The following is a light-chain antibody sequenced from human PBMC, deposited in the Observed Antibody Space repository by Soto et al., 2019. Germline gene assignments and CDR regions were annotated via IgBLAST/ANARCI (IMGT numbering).Light chain of an antibody. J-gene: IGLJ3*02. Sequence: QSALTQPASVSGSPGQSSNISCTGTNSDVGTYNYVSWYQHRPGKAPKLMIYDVTYRPSGVSNRFSGSKSANTASLTISGLQAEDEADYYCTSYTTSNTQVFGGGTKLTVL. CDR3: TSYTTSNTQV. CDR1: NSDVGTYNY. V-gene: IGLV2-14*01. CDR2: DVT.